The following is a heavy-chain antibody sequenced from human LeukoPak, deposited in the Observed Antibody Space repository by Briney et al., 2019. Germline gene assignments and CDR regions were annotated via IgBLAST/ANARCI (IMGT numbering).Heavy chain of an antibody. D-gene: IGHD3-10*01. J-gene: IGHJ5*02. CDR2: ISGSGLTT. V-gene: IGHV3-23*01. CDR3: AKDSGEYYGSGSNSKFDP. CDR1: GFTFSSYA. Sequence: PGGSLRLSCAASGFTFSSYAMNWVRQAPGKGLEWVSGISGSGLTTYYTDTVKGRFTISRDNSNNTLYLQMTSLRVEDTAVYYCAKDSGEYYGSGSNSKFDPWGQGTLVTVSS.